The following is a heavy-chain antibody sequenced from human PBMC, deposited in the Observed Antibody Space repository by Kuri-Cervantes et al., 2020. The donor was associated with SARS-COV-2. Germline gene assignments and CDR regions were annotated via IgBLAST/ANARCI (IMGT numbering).Heavy chain of an antibody. V-gene: IGHV4-39*01. CDR3: ARHPPEYYSLYYFDY. Sequence: ESLKISCTVPGGSISSSSYYWGWLRQPPGNGLEWSGRIYYSGSTYYNPSLKSRVTISVDTSKNQFSLKLSSVTAADTAVYYCARHPPEYYSLYYFDYWGQGTLVTVSS. J-gene: IGHJ4*02. D-gene: IGHD3-10*01. CDR2: IYYSGST. CDR1: GGSISSSSYY.